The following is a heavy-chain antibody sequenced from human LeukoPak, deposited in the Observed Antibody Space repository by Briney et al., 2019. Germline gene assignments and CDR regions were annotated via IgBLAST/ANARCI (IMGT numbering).Heavy chain of an antibody. CDR1: GFTFSSYW. CDR2: IKTDGSEK. CDR3: ARGVLWAYYFDD. Sequence: GGSLRLSCEASGFTFSSYWMSWVRQAPGKGLEWVANIKTDGSEKYYVDSVKGRFTISRDTSKNTLYLQMNSLRADDTAVYYCARGVLWAYYFDDWGQGTLVTVSS. D-gene: IGHD1-26*01. J-gene: IGHJ4*02. V-gene: IGHV3-7*03.